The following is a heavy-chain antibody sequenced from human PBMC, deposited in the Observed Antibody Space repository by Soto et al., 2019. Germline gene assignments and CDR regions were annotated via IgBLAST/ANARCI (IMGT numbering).Heavy chain of an antibody. V-gene: IGHV3-7*03. D-gene: IGHD1-1*01. J-gene: IGHJ6*02. CDR3: ARDCPGTYYYYYGMDV. CDR2: IKQDGSEE. Sequence: GGSLRLSCAASGFTFSSYWMSWVRQAPGKGLEWVANIKQDGSEEYYVDSVKGRFTISRDNAKNSLYLQMNSLRAEDTAVYYCARDCPGTYYYYYGMDVWGQGTTVTVSS. CDR1: GFTFSSYW.